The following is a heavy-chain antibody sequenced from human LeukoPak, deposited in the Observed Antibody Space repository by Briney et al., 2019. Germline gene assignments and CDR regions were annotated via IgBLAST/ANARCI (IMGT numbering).Heavy chain of an antibody. Sequence: GGSLRLSCEASGFTFSGYAMSWVRQAPGKGLEWVSSINAFGARTYYADSVKGRFTISRDNSKNTLYLQMNSLRAEDTAIYYCARAHDYAFEGDWGQGTLVTVSS. CDR1: GFTFSGYA. CDR3: ARAHDYAFEGD. V-gene: IGHV3-23*01. CDR2: INAFGART. J-gene: IGHJ4*02. D-gene: IGHD3/OR15-3a*01.